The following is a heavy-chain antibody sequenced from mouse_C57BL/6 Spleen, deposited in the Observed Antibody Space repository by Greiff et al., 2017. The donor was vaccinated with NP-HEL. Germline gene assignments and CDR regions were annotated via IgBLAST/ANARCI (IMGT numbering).Heavy chain of an antibody. CDR2: IYPRDGST. CDR3: ARGITTVGGAWFAY. CDR1: GYTFTDYT. J-gene: IGHJ3*01. D-gene: IGHD1-1*01. Sequence: QVQLQQSDAELVKPGASVKISCKASGYTFTDYTIHWMKQRPEQGLEWIGYIYPRDGSTKYNEKFKGKATLTADKSSSTAYMPLNSLTSEYSAVYFCARGITTVGGAWFAYWGQGTLVTVSA. V-gene: IGHV1-78*01.